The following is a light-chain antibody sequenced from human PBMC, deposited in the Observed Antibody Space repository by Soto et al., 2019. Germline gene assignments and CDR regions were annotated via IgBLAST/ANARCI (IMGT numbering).Light chain of an antibody. CDR3: QVWDSSSDHPV. CDR1: NIGSKS. V-gene: IGLV3-21*02. J-gene: IGLJ3*02. CDR2: DDS. Sequence: SYELTQPPSVSVAPGQTARITCGGNNIGSKSVHWYQQKPGQDPVLVVYDDSDRLSGIPERFSGSNSGNTATLTISRVEAGEEADYYCQVWDSSSDHPVFGGGTKLTVL.